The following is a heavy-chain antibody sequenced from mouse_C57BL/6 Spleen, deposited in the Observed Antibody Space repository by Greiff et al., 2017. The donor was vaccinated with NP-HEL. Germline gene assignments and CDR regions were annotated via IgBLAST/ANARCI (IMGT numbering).Heavy chain of an antibody. Sequence: VQLQQSGAELAKPGASVRLSCKASGYTFTNHWMHWVKQRPGQGLEWIGYINHSSGYTKYNQRFKDKATLTADKSSSTAYMQLNILTYEDSAGYYGAILNYYGSSHYFDYSVQGTTLPVSS. D-gene: IGHD1-1*01. CDR3: AILNYYGSSHYFDY. CDR1: GYTFTNHW. V-gene: IGHV1-7*01. CDR2: INHSSGYT. J-gene: IGHJ2*01.